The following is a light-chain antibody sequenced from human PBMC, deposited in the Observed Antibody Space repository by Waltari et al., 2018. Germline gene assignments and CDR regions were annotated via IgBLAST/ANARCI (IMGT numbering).Light chain of an antibody. CDR1: QSVTTN. V-gene: IGKV3-15*01. J-gene: IGKJ1*01. CDR2: GAS. CDR3: QQYNDWPPWT. Sequence: EIVMTQSPASLSLSPGERATLSCRASQSVTTNLAWYQQKPGQAPRLLIYGASTRAAGIPVRFSGSGSGTDFTLTVSGLQSEDFAIYYCQQYNDWPPWTFGQGTKVEIK.